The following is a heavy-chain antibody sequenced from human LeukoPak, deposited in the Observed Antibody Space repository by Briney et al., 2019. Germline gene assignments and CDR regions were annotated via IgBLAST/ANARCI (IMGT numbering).Heavy chain of an antibody. D-gene: IGHD5-18*01. CDR2: TSGSGGST. J-gene: IGHJ4*02. V-gene: IGHV3-23*01. Sequence: GGSLRLSCAASAFTFSSYAMSWDRPAPGKGLEWVSATSGSGGSTYYADSVKGQFTISIDNSKNTLYLQMNRLRAEDTAVYYYAKERNVDTAMDDWGQGTLVTVSS. CDR1: AFTFSSYA. CDR3: AKERNVDTAMDD.